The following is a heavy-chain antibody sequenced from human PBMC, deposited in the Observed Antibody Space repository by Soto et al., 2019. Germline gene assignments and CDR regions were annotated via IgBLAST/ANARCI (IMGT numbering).Heavy chain of an antibody. CDR2: IIPIFGTT. J-gene: IGHJ6*02. CDR1: GGTSTRYT. D-gene: IGHD5-12*01. CDR3: ASGVLVPRIYYYYEMDV. Sequence: QVQLVQSGAEVKKPWSSVKGSCKAFGGTSTRYTIAWVRQAPGQGLEWLGGIIPIFGTTNYAREFEGRVTINADKSTTTDYMELSSLRFENTAIYWCASGVLVPRIYYYYEMDVWGQGTTVTVSS. V-gene: IGHV1-69*06.